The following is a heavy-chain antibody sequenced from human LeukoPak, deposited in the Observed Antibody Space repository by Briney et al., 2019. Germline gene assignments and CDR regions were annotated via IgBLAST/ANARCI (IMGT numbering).Heavy chain of an antibody. V-gene: IGHV1-69*13. CDR3: ARDPGLYQLLLWFDP. J-gene: IGHJ5*02. D-gene: IGHD2-2*01. Sequence: SVKVSCKASGGTFSSYAISWVRQAPGQGLEWMGGIISIFGTANYAQKFQGRVTITADESTSTAYMELSSLRSEDTAVYYCARDPGLYQLLLWFDPWGQGTLVTVSS. CDR1: GGTFSSYA. CDR2: IISIFGTA.